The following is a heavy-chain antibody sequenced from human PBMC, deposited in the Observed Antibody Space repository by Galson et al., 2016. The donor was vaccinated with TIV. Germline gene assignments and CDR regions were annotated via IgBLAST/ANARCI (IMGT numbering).Heavy chain of an antibody. CDR2: ISGYDSNG. CDR3: ASDAPYASAWSIDY. CDR1: GYTFTNYG. J-gene: IGHJ4*02. V-gene: IGHV1-18*04. Sequence: SVKVSCKASGYTFTNYGISWVRQAPRQGLEWTGWISGYDSNGEYAQKAQGRVTMSIDTSTSTAYMEVRSLKSDDTAVYYRASDAPYASAWSIDYWGQGTLVTVSP. D-gene: IGHD1-1*01.